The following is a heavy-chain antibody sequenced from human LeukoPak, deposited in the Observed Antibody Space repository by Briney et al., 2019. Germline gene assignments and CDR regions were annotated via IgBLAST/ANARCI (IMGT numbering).Heavy chain of an antibody. Sequence: PGGSLRLSCAASGFTFSSYSTNWVRQAPGKGLEWVSSISSSSYIYYADSVKGRFTISRDNAKNSLYLQMNSLRAEDTAVYYCARVMTTAPYNWFDPWGQGTLVTVSS. D-gene: IGHD4-11*01. CDR2: ISSSSYI. CDR3: ARVMTTAPYNWFDP. V-gene: IGHV3-21*01. CDR1: GFTFSSYS. J-gene: IGHJ5*02.